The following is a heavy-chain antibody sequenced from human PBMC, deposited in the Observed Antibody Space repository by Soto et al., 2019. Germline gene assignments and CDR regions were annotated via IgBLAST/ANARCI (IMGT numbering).Heavy chain of an antibody. D-gene: IGHD3-16*01. Sequence: PGGSLRLSCAASGFTFSSYVMHWVRQSPGKGLEWVAVIWYDGSNKYYADSVKGRFTISRDNSKNTLYLQMNSLRAEDTAVYYCARERPDGEKHLVIDYWGQGTLVTVSS. J-gene: IGHJ4*02. CDR1: GFTFSSYV. CDR2: IWYDGSNK. V-gene: IGHV3-33*01. CDR3: ARERPDGEKHLVIDY.